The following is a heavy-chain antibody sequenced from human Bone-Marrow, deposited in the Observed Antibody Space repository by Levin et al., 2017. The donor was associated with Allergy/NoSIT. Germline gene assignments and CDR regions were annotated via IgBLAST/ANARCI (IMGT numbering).Heavy chain of an antibody. Sequence: SETLSLTCAVSGGSISSTHWWAWVRQPPGKGLEWIGEIFHSGSTNYNQSFRSRVTMSMDKSKNQFSLKLNTVTAADTAVYFCARELSEGNYYYYYIDVWGKGTTVTISS. V-gene: IGHV4-4*02. CDR3: ARELSEGNYYYYYIDV. J-gene: IGHJ6*03. D-gene: IGHD3-16*02. CDR1: GGSISSTHW. CDR2: IFHSGST.